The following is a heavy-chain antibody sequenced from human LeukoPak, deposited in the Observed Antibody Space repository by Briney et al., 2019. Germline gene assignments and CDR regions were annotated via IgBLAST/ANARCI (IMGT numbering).Heavy chain of an antibody. D-gene: IGHD6-6*01. CDR2: IKQDGSEK. J-gene: IGHJ3*02. CDR3: ARDVEYSSSSHDWYGGAFDI. Sequence: GGSLRLSCAASGFTFSSYSMSWVRQAPGKGLEWVANIKQDGSEKYYVDSVKGRFTISRDNAKNSLYLQMNSLRAEDTAVYYCARDVEYSSSSHDWYGGAFDIWGQGTMVTVSS. V-gene: IGHV3-7*01. CDR1: GFTFSSYS.